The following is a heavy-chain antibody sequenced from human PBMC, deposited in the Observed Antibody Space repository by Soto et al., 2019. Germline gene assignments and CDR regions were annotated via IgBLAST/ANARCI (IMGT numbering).Heavy chain of an antibody. CDR2: ISGSGGST. CDR3: AKNSMIVFLPDY. V-gene: IGHV3-23*01. Sequence: SGGSLRLSCAASGFTFSSYAMSWVRQAPGKGLEWVSAISGSGGSTYYADSVKGRFTISRDNSKNTLYLQMNSLRAEDTAVYYCAKNSMIVFLPDYWGQGTLVTVSS. D-gene: IGHD3-22*01. J-gene: IGHJ4*02. CDR1: GFTFSSYA.